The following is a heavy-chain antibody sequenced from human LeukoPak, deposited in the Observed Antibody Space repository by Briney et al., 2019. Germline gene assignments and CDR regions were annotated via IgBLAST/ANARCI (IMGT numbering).Heavy chain of an antibody. D-gene: IGHD3-10*02. CDR1: GFTFSSYG. Sequence: GGSLRLSCAASGFTFSSYGMHWVRQAPGKGLEWVSVISYDGNNKYYADSVKGRFTISRDNAKNSLYLQMNSLRAEDTAVYYCAELGITMIGGVWGKGTTVTISS. CDR3: AELGITMIGGV. J-gene: IGHJ6*04. CDR2: ISYDGNNK. V-gene: IGHV3-30*18.